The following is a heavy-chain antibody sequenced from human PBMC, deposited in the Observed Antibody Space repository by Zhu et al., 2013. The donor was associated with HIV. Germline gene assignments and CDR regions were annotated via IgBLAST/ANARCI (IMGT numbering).Heavy chain of an antibody. CDR1: SSIFNHMY. V-gene: IGHV1-2*02. CDR3: ARDLTRYYYYMDV. J-gene: IGHJ6*03. CDR2: INPKSGAT. Sequence: QVHLEQSGAEVKKPGTSVRVSCRASSSIFNHMYVNWVRLVPKEGLEWMGWINPKSGATSSARRLHDRVTMTRDTSISTAYMELSRLRSDDTAVYYCARDLTRYYYYMDVWGKGTTVTVSS.